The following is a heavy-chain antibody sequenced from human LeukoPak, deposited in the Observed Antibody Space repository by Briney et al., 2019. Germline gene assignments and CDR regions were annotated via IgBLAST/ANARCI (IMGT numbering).Heavy chain of an antibody. V-gene: IGHV4-61*02. CDR3: ARGVGDYLLRYWFDP. J-gene: IGHJ5*02. CDR1: GVSISSGSYY. CDR2: IYTSGST. D-gene: IGHD4-17*01. Sequence: PSQTLSLSCTASGVSISSGSYYWSWIRQPAGKGLEWIGRIYTSGSTNYNPSLKSRVTTSVDTSKNQFSLKLSSVTAADTAVYYCARGVGDYLLRYWFDPWGQGTLVTVSS.